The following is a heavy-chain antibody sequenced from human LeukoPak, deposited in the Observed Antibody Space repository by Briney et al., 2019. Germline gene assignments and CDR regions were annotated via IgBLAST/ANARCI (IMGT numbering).Heavy chain of an antibody. J-gene: IGHJ3*02. CDR2: ITGRSSYI. CDR1: GFTFSSYS. Sequence: GGSLRLSCAASGFTFSSYSMNWVRQAPGEGLEWVSSITGRSSYIYYTDSVEGRLTISRDNPKHSLYLQMNSLRAEDTAVYYCARDRSLSGHDNYDAFDIWGQGTMVTVSS. V-gene: IGHV3-21*01. CDR3: ARDRSLSGHDNYDAFDI. D-gene: IGHD2-15*01.